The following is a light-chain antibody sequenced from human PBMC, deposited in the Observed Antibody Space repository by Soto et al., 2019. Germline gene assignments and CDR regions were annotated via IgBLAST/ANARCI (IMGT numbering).Light chain of an antibody. CDR3: QQYYSFLT. J-gene: IGKJ3*01. Sequence: DIVMTQSPDSLAVSLGERATINCKSSQSVLYSSNNKNYLAWYQQKPGQPPKLLIYWASTRESGVPDRFSGSGSGTDFTLTISSLQAEDVAVYYCQQYYSFLTFGPGTKVDIK. CDR1: QSVLYSSNNKNY. CDR2: WAS. V-gene: IGKV4-1*01.